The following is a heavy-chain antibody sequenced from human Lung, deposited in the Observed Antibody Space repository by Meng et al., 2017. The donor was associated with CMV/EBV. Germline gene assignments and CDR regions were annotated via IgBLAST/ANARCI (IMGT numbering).Heavy chain of an antibody. J-gene: IGHJ6*02. CDR3: ARDVSPRSSAYFAIYYFYALDV. D-gene: IGHD2-21*01. CDR2: ISSSGTYI. Sequence: SXAASGFTFSSYSMNWVRQAPGKGLEWVSSISSSGTYIYYADSVKGQFTISRDNAQNSLYLQMNNLRAEDTAVYYCARDVSPRSSAYFAIYYFYALDVWGQGXTVTVSS. CDR1: GFTFSSYS. V-gene: IGHV3-21*01.